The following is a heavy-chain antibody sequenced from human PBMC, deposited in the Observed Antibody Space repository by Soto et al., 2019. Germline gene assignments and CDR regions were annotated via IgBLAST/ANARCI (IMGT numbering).Heavy chain of an antibody. D-gene: IGHD3-3*01. Sequence: GGSLRLSCAASGFTFSSYGMHWVRQAPGKGLEWVAVISYDGSNKYYADSVKGRFTISRDNSKNTLYLQMNSLRAEDTAVYYCAKDLQIEVDYDFWITGMDVWGQGTTVTVSS. V-gene: IGHV3-30*18. CDR2: ISYDGSNK. J-gene: IGHJ6*02. CDR3: AKDLQIEVDYDFWITGMDV. CDR1: GFTFSSYG.